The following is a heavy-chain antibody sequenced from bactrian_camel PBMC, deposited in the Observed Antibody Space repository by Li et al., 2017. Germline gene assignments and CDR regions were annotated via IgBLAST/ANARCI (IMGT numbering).Heavy chain of an antibody. V-gene: IGHV3S53*01. D-gene: IGHD5*01. Sequence: VQLVESGGDLVRPGGSLRLSCAASKDTDTYNCMGWFRQVPGKQREGVACIDSDGTTNVADSVKGRFTISKDNAARTLYLQLNSLKTEDTAKYYCTPGVYWGQGTQVTVS. CDR3: TPGVY. J-gene: IGHJ4*01. CDR2: IDSDGTT. CDR1: KDTDTYNC.